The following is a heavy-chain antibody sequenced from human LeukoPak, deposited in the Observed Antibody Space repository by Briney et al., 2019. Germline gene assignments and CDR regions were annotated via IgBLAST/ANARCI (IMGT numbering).Heavy chain of an antibody. V-gene: IGHV1-18*01. CDR2: ISAYNGKT. CDR3: VREDIVVVTTPMRGGAFDF. D-gene: IGHD2-2*01. Sequence: PGASVKVSCKASGYTFTSYGISWVRQAPGQGLEWMGWISAYNGKTNYSQSLQGRVTMTTDTSTSTAYLDLRSLRSDDTAVYYCVREDIVVVTTPMRGGAFDFWGQGTLVTVSS. J-gene: IGHJ4*02. CDR1: GYTFTSYG.